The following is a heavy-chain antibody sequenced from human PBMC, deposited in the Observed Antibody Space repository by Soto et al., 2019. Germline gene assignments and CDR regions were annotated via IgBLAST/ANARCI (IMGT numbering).Heavy chain of an antibody. V-gene: IGHV4-34*01. D-gene: IGHD3-10*01. CDR2: INHSGST. CDR3: ARFPRCYGSGNPGDY. CDR1: GGSFSGYY. Sequence: SETLSLTCAVYGGSFSGYYWSWIRQPPGKGLEWIGEINHSGSTNYNPSLKSRVTISVDTSKNQFSLKLSSVTAADTAVYYCARFPRCYGSGNPGDYWGQGTLVTVSS. J-gene: IGHJ4*02.